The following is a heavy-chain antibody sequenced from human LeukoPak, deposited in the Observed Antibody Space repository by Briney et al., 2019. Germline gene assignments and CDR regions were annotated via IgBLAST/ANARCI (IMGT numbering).Heavy chain of an antibody. J-gene: IGHJ4*02. CDR1: GGSFSGYY. CDR3: ARVGPIAAAGSFDY. CDR2: INHSGST. D-gene: IGHD6-13*01. V-gene: IGHV4-34*01. Sequence: WETLSLTCAVYGGSFSGYYWSWIRQPPGKGLEWIGEINHSGSTNYNPSLKSRVTISVDTSKNQFSLKLSSVTAADTAVYYCARVGPIAAAGSFDYWGQGTLVTVSS.